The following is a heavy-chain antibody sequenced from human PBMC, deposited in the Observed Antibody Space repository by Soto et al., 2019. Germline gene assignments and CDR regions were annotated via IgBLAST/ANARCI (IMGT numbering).Heavy chain of an antibody. CDR1: GGSISSYY. CDR2: IYYSGST. J-gene: IGHJ4*02. D-gene: IGHD4-4*01. CDR3: ARGPYNNYVFDY. V-gene: IGHV4-59*01. Sequence: SETLSLTCTVSGGSISSYYWSWIRQPPGKGLEWIGYIYYSGSTNYNPSLKSRVTISVDTSKNQFSLKLSSVTAADTAVYYCARGPYNNYVFDYWGQGTLVTVSS.